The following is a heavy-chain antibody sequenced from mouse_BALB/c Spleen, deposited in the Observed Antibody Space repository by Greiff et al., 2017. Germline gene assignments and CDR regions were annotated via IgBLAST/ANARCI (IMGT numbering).Heavy chain of an antibody. D-gene: IGHD1-1*01. J-gene: IGHJ4*01. V-gene: IGHV2-9*02. CDR2: IWAGGST. Sequence: VQVVESGPGLVAPSQSLSITCTVSGFSLTSYGVHWVRQPPGKGLEWLGVIWAGGSTNYNSALMSRLSISKDNSKSQVFLKMNSLQTDDTAMYYCARGRVLLGMDYWGQGTSVTVSS. CDR1: GFSLTSYG. CDR3: ARGRVLLGMDY.